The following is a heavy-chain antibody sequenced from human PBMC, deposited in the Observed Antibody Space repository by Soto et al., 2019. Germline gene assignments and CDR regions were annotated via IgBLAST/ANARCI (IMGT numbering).Heavy chain of an antibody. CDR1: GYTFTSYA. Sequence: QVQLVQSGAEVKKAGASVKVSCKASGYTFTSYAVNWVRQAPGQRLEWVGWINPGNGDTRYSEEFQNRVTITRDTSATTAYMELTSLTSEDTAVYYCARRPGLEQWLVLDSWGQGTLVTVSS. CDR2: INPGNGDT. D-gene: IGHD6-19*01. CDR3: ARRPGLEQWLVLDS. J-gene: IGHJ4*02. V-gene: IGHV1-3*01.